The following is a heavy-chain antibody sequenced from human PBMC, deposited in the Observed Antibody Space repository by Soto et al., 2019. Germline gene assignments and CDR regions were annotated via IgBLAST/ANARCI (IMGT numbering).Heavy chain of an antibody. D-gene: IGHD5-12*01. Sequence: GGSLRLSCAASGFTFSSYAMSWVRQAPGKGLEWVSAISGSGGSTYYADSVKGRFTISRDNSKNTLYLQMNSLRAEDTAVYYCAKPRRYSGYYALDYWGQGTLVTVSS. CDR2: ISGSGGST. J-gene: IGHJ4*02. V-gene: IGHV3-23*01. CDR1: GFTFSSYA. CDR3: AKPRRYSGYYALDY.